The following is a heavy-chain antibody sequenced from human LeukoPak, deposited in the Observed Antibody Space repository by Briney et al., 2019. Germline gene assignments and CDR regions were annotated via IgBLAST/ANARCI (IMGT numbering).Heavy chain of an antibody. CDR3: ARWMVRGPYYYYYGMDV. J-gene: IGHJ6*02. D-gene: IGHD3-10*01. CDR1: GGSISSYY. Sequence: KPSETLSLTCTVSGGSISSYYWSWIRQPPGKGLEWIGSIYYSGSTYYNPSLKSRVTISVDTSKNQFSLKLSSVTAADTAVYYCARWMVRGPYYYYYGMDVWGQGTTVTVSS. CDR2: IYYSGST. V-gene: IGHV4-59*06.